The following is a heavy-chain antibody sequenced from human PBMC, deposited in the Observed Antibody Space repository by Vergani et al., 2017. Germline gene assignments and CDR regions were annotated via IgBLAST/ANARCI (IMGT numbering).Heavy chain of an antibody. CDR2: VEDSGYF. D-gene: IGHD1-14*01. CDR3: ARSIGSLNPPYYFDN. J-gene: IGHJ4*02. Sequence: QVQLQESGPGLVRPSETLSLTCTVSGGSLSGYYWNWIWQTPGEGLEWIGYVEDSGYFNYNPSLKTRVSMSSDTSTNQFSLMLSSVTVADSAVYYCARSIGSLNPPYYFDNWGQGTLVTVSA. CDR1: GGSLSGYY. V-gene: IGHV4-59*01.